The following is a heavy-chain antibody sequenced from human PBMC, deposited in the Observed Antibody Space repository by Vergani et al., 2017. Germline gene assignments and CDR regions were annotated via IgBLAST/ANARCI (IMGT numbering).Heavy chain of an antibody. J-gene: IGHJ1*01. CDR1: GFTFDTYT. CDR2: ISSGGGDI. Sequence: EVQLLESGGGLVQPGGSRRLSCAGAGFTFDTYTMAYVRQAPGKGLEWVATISSGGGDIFYADSVKGRFTISRDNSKNTLFLQMNSLKDEDTAVYYCTTAWVLYYLHGEYFQYLGRGTLVSVS. CDR3: TTAWVLYYLHGEYFQY. V-gene: IGHV3-23*01. D-gene: IGHD3-10*01.